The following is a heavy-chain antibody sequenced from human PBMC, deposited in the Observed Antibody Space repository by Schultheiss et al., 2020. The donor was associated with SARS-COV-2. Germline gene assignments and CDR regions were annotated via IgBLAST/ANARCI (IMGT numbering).Heavy chain of an antibody. Sequence: SETLSLTCAVYGGSFSGYYWGWIRQPPGKGLQWIGEINHSGSANYNPSLKSRVTISVDTSKNQFFLKLGSVTASDTAVYYCARTKQSQYSYGMYYFYGMDVWGQGTTVTVSS. CDR2: INHSGSA. D-gene: IGHD5-18*01. V-gene: IGHV4-34*01. CDR3: ARTKQSQYSYGMYYFYGMDV. CDR1: GGSFSGYY. J-gene: IGHJ6*02.